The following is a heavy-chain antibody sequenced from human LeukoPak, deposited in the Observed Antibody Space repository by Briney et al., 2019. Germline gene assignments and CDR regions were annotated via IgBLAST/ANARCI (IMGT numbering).Heavy chain of an antibody. J-gene: IGHJ4*02. CDR1: GFTFSSYW. V-gene: IGHV3-7*01. Sequence: GGSLRLSCAASGFTFSSYWISWVRQAPGKGLEWVANIKQDGGETFYVDSVKGRFTISRDNAKNSLYLQMNSLRAEDTAVYYCAREDHSNYNYWGQGTLVTVSS. D-gene: IGHD4-11*01. CDR3: AREDHSNYNY. CDR2: IKQDGGET.